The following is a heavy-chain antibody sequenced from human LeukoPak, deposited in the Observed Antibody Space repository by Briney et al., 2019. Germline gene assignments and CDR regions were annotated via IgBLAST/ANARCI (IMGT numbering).Heavy chain of an antibody. CDR3: ARDPPSTHCSSTSCYYMDV. CDR2: ISSSSSYI. CDR1: GFTFSSYS. D-gene: IGHD2-2*01. Sequence: GGSLRLSCAASGFTFSSYSMNWVRQAPGKGLEWVSSISSSSSYIYYADSVKGRFTISRDNAKNSLYLQMNSLRAEDTAVYYCARDPPSTHCSSTSCYYMDVWGKGTTVTVSS. J-gene: IGHJ6*03. V-gene: IGHV3-21*01.